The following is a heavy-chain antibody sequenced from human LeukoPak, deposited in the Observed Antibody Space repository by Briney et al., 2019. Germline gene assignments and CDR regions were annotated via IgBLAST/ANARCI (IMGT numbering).Heavy chain of an antibody. CDR1: GFTFSSYG. CDR3: ARDSFYDSSVLLDY. J-gene: IGHJ4*02. CDR2: IWYDGSNK. V-gene: IGHV3-33*01. Sequence: GGSPRLSCAASGFTFSSYGMHWVRQAPGKGLEWVAVIWYDGSNKYYADSVKGRFTISRDNSKNTLYLQMNSLRAEDTAVYYCARDSFYDSSVLLDYWGQGTLVTVSS. D-gene: IGHD3-22*01.